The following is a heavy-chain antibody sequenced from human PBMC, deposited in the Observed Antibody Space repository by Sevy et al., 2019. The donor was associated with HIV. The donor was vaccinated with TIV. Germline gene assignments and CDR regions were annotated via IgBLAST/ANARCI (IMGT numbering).Heavy chain of an antibody. CDR3: TRGGASYCSGGSCYDYYYGMDV. CDR1: GFTFGDYA. Sequence: GGSLRLSCTASGFTFGDYAMSWFRQAPGKGLEWVGFIRSKAYGGTTEYAASVKGGFTISREDSKSIGYLQMNSLKTEDTAVYYCTRGGASYCSGGSCYDYYYGMDVWGQGTTVTVSS. V-gene: IGHV3-49*03. D-gene: IGHD2-15*01. J-gene: IGHJ6*02. CDR2: IRSKAYGGTT.